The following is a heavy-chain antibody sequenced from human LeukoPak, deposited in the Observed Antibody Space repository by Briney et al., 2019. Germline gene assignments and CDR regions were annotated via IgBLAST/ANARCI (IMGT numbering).Heavy chain of an antibody. CDR3: TRDPRHFDS. Sequence: GGSLRLSCAASGFTFSGYDMNWVRQAPGKGLEWVSYISSSGSTIYYADSVKGRFTISRDNAKNSLYLQMNSLRAEDTAVYYCTRDPRHFDSCGQGTLVTVSS. CDR2: ISSSGSTI. J-gene: IGHJ5*01. V-gene: IGHV3-48*04. CDR1: GFTFSGYD. D-gene: IGHD6-6*01.